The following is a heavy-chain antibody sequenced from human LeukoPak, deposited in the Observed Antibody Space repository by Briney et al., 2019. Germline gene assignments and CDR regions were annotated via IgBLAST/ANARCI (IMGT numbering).Heavy chain of an antibody. CDR2: IIPIFGTA. CDR1: GGTFSSYA. CDR3: ARDSGERGSASYLIAY. J-gene: IGHJ4*02. D-gene: IGHD3-10*01. V-gene: IGHV1-69*01. Sequence: ASVKVSCKASGGTFSSYAISWVGQAPGQGLEWMGGIIPIFGTANCAQKFQGSVTITADESTSTAYMELSSLRSDDTAVYYCARDSGERGSASYLIAYWGQGTLVTVSS.